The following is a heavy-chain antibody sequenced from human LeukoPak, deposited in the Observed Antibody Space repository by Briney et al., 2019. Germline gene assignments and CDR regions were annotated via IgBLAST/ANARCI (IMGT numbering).Heavy chain of an antibody. D-gene: IGHD6-13*01. J-gene: IGHJ1*01. CDR1: GVSISSYY. CDR2: IYYSGST. V-gene: IGHV4-59*01. CDR3: ARDEPLAAAGGYFQH. Sequence: SETLSLTCTVSGVSISSYYWSWIRQPPGKGLEWIGYIYYSGSTNYNPSLKSRVTISVDTSKNQFSLKLSSVTAADTAVYYCARDEPLAAAGGYFQHWGQGTLVTVSS.